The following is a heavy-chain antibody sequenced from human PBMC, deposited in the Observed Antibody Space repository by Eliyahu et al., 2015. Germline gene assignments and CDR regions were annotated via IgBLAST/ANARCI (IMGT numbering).Heavy chain of an antibody. CDR1: GYSISSGYX. Sequence: QVQLQESGPGLVKPSETLSLTCAVSGYSISSGYXWGWIRXPPGKGLEWIGSIYHSGSTYYNPSLKSRVTISVDTSKNQFSLKLSSVTAADTAVYYCASAYYYDSSGYSTYDAFDIWGQGTMVTVSS. CDR2: IYHSGST. V-gene: IGHV4-38-2*01. J-gene: IGHJ3*02. CDR3: ASAYYYDSSGYSTYDAFDI. D-gene: IGHD3-22*01.